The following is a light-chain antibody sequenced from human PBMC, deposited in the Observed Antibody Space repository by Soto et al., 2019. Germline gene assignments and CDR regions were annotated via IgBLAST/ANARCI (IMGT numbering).Light chain of an antibody. CDR3: QQSYSNPWT. Sequence: DIQMTQSPSSLSASVGDRVTITCRTSQRIGTHLNWYHEKPGKAPKLLIYAASSLQSGVPSRFSGRGSGTDFTLTISSLPPEDFATYYCQQSYSNPWTFGQGTKVEIK. J-gene: IGKJ1*01. V-gene: IGKV1-39*01. CDR1: QRIGTH. CDR2: AAS.